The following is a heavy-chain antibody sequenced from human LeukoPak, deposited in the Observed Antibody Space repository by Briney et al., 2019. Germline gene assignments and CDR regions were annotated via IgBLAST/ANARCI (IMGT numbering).Heavy chain of an antibody. J-gene: IGHJ4*02. CDR3: ASPPYYYDSSGYYTTHFDY. CDR1: GGTFSSYA. V-gene: IGHV1-69*13. CDR2: IIPIFGTA. Sequence: SVKVSCKASGGTFSSYAISWVRQAPGQGLEWMGGIIPIFGTANYAQKFQGRVTITADESTSTAYMELSSLRSEDTAVYYCASPPYYYDSSGYYTTHFDYWGQGTLVTVSS. D-gene: IGHD3-22*01.